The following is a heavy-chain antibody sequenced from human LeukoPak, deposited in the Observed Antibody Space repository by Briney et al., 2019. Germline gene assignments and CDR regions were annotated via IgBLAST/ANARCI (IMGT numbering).Heavy chain of an antibody. CDR2: IKEDGREK. Sequence: GGSLRLSCAASGFTFSSYAMNWVRQAPGKGLEWVANIKEDGREKYYVDSVKGRFTISRDNAKNSLYLQMNSLRAEDTAVYYCARDQNYYYYMDVWGKGTTVTISS. CDR3: ARDQNYYYYMDV. V-gene: IGHV3-7*01. CDR1: GFTFSSYA. J-gene: IGHJ6*03.